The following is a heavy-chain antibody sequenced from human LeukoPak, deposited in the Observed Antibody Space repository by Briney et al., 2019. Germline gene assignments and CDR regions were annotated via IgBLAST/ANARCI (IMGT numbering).Heavy chain of an antibody. D-gene: IGHD2-8*01. J-gene: IGHJ6*03. V-gene: IGHV4-34*01. CDR2: INHSGST. CDR1: GGSFSGYY. CDR3: AREGCTNGVCYTNYYYYMDV. Sequence: KPSETLSLTCAVYGGSFSGYYWSWIRKPPGKGLQWIGEINHSGSTNYNPSLKSRVTISVDTSKNQFSLKLSSVTAADTAVYYCAREGCTNGVCYTNYYYYMDVWGKGTTVTVSS.